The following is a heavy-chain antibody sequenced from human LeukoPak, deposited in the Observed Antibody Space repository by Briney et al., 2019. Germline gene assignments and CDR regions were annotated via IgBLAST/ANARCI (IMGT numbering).Heavy chain of an antibody. V-gene: IGHV4-59*01. CDR2: IYYTGLT. CDR3: GRWNEGWDH. CDR1: GGSISDFY. J-gene: IGHJ4*02. D-gene: IGHD1-1*01. Sequence: SETLSLTCTVSGGSISDFYWDWIRQPPGKGLEWLGYIYYTGLTNYNPSLGTRITMSVDTSKNQFSLKLSSVTAADTAVYYCGRWNEGWDHLGQGTLVTVSS.